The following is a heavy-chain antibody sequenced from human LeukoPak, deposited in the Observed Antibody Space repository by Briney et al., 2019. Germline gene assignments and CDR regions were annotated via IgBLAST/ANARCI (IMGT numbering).Heavy chain of an antibody. CDR1: GGSISSYY. J-gene: IGHJ4*02. V-gene: IGHV4-4*07. CDR2: IYTSGST. CDR3: ARDTFGSNGPMEDYYDSSGGGFDY. Sequence: SETLSLTCTVSGGSISSYYWSWIRQPAGKGLEWIGRIYTSGSTNYNPSLKSRVTMSVDTSKNQFSLKLSSVTAADTAVYYCARDTFGSNGPMEDYYDSSGGGFDYWGQGTLVTVSS. D-gene: IGHD3-22*01.